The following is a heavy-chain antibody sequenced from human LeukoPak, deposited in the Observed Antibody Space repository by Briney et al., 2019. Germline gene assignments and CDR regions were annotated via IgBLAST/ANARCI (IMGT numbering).Heavy chain of an antibody. CDR1: GGSINGYY. Sequence: SETLSLTCNVSGGSINGYYWNWIRQPAGEGLEWIGRIYSSGSTNYNPSLESRVTMSVDTSKNQFSLKLSSVTAADTAVYYCARGKSYCGGDCYSYWGQGTLVTVSS. D-gene: IGHD2-21*02. CDR2: IYSSGST. CDR3: ARGKSYCGGDCYSY. J-gene: IGHJ4*02. V-gene: IGHV4-4*07.